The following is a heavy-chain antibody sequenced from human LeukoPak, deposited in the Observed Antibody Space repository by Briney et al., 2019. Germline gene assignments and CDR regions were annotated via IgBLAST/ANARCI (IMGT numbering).Heavy chain of an antibody. J-gene: IGHJ3*02. CDR3: ARVGRAITAAGFGAFDI. D-gene: IGHD6-13*01. CDR1: GFTFSDYY. V-gene: IGHV3-11*01. Sequence: GGSLRLSCVASGFTFSDYYMSWIRQAPGKGLELVSYIGSRDNTKYYADSVKGRFTISRDNAKNSLYLQINGLRAEDTAIYYCARVGRAITAAGFGAFDIWGQGTMVTVSS. CDR2: IGSRDNTK.